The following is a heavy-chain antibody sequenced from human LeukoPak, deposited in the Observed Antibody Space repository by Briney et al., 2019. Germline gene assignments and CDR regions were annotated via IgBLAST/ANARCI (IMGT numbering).Heavy chain of an antibody. V-gene: IGHV3-66*01. CDR3: ARDGGSGSYSGVTYYYGMDV. D-gene: IGHD3-3*01. J-gene: IGHJ6*02. CDR1: GFTVSNNY. Sequence: PGGSLRLSCAASGFTVSNNYMSWVRQAPGKGLEWVSFISSGGSTYYADSVKGRFTVSRDNSKNTLFLQMNTLRPEDTAVYDCARDGGSGSYSGVTYYYGMDVWGQGTTVSVSS. CDR2: ISSGGST.